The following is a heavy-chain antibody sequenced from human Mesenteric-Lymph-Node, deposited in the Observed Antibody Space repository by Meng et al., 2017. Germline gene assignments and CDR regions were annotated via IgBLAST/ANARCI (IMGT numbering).Heavy chain of an antibody. Sequence: QVQLGQSGAEVKEPWASVKVSCKATRYTFTGYYMHWVRQAPGQGLEWMGRINPNNGGTNYAQKFQGRVTMTRDTSITTAYMEVSSLRSDDTAVYYCARRADYWGQGTLVTVFS. CDR1: RYTFTGYY. J-gene: IGHJ4*02. CDR3: ARRADY. CDR2: INPNNGGT. V-gene: IGHV1-2*06.